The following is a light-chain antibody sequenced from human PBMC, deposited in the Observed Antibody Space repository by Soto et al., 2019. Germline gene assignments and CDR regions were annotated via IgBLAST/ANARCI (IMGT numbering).Light chain of an antibody. CDR2: RAS. CDR1: EIISDT. CDR3: KQSPGT. Sequence: PVRRPSLSCRACEIISDTLAWYLQKPGGAPRLIICRASRSATGFPARFSGSGSGTAFSLTIIRLEHEDFAVYYCKQSPGTFGQGTKVDIK. J-gene: IGKJ1*01. V-gene: IGKV3-20*01.